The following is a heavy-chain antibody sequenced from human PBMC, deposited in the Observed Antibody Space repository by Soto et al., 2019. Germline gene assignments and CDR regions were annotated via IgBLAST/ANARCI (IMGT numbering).Heavy chain of an antibody. CDR1: GFTFSSYS. V-gene: IGHV3-48*02. Sequence: EVQLVESGGGLVQPGGSLRLSCAASGFTFSSYSMNWVRQAPGKGLEWVSYISSSSSTIYYADSVKGRFTISRDNAKNSLYLQMNSLRDEDTAVYYCARDPVGGKGGYFDDWGQGTLVTVSS. D-gene: IGHD2-15*01. J-gene: IGHJ4*02. CDR3: ARDPVGGKGGYFDD. CDR2: ISSSSSTI.